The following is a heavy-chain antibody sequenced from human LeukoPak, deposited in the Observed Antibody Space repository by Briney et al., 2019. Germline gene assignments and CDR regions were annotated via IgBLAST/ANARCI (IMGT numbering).Heavy chain of an antibody. D-gene: IGHD1-26*01. CDR1: GYSISSSNW. CDR2: IYYSGST. V-gene: IGHV4-28*03. J-gene: IGHJ4*02. CDR3: ARDRDGSYYDY. Sequence: PSETLSLTCAVSGYSISSSNWWGWIRQPPGKGLEWIGYIYYSGSTYYNPSLKSRVTMSIDTSKNQFSLKLSSVTAADTAVYYCARDRDGSYYDYWGQGTLVTVSS.